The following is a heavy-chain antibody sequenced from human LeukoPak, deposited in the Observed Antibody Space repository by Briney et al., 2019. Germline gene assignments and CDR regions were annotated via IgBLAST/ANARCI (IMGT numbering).Heavy chain of an antibody. CDR3: ARGRYYGSGSYRGWFDP. CDR2: ISSSGSTI. D-gene: IGHD3-10*01. V-gene: IGHV3-11*04. Sequence: GGSLRLSCAASGSTFSDYYMSWIRQAPRKGLEWVSYISSSGSTIYYADSVKGRFTISRDNAKNSLYLQMNSLRAEDTAVYYCARGRYYGSGSYRGWFDPWGQGTLVTVSS. CDR1: GSTFSDYY. J-gene: IGHJ5*02.